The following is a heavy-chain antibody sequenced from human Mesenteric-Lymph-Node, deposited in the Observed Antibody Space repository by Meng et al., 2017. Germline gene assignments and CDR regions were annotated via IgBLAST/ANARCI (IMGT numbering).Heavy chain of an antibody. CDR3: ARESYDSSGYYLGY. J-gene: IGHJ4*02. D-gene: IGHD3-22*01. CDR2: IRREVYGGTT. CDR1: GFTFGEYG. V-gene: IGHV3-49*04. Sequence: GESLKISCTTSGFTFGEYGMSWVRQAPGKGLEWVGVIRREVYGGTTEYAASVKGRFNISRDDSKSIAYLQMNSLRTDDTAVYYCARESYDSSGYYLGYWGQGTLVTVSS.